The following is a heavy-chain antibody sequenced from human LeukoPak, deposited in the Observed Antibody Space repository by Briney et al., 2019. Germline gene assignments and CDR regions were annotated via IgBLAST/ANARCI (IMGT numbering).Heavy chain of an antibody. V-gene: IGHV3-23*01. J-gene: IGHJ4*02. CDR2: ISGSGDST. CDR1: GLTFNGYS. D-gene: IGHD4-11*01. CDR3: AKFHTVTTTY. Sequence: PGGSLRLSCAASGLTFNGYSMNWARRAPGKGLEWVSGISGSGDSTYYADSVKGRFTISRDNSKNTLYVQMNSLRAEDTAVYYCAKFHTVTTTYWGQGTLVTVSS.